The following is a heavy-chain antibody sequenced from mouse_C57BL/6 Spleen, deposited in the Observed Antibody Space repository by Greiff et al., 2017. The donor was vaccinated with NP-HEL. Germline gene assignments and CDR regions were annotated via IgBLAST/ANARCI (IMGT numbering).Heavy chain of an antibody. Sequence: VQLVESGPGLVAPSQSLSITCTVSGFSLTSYAISWVRQPPGKGLEWLGVIWTGVGTNYNSALKSRLSISKDNSKSQVFLKMNSLQTDDTARYYCARVYSNYGYAMDYWGQGTSVTVSS. J-gene: IGHJ4*01. CDR3: ARVYSNYGYAMDY. V-gene: IGHV2-9-1*01. CDR2: IWTGVGT. D-gene: IGHD2-5*01. CDR1: GFSLTSYA.